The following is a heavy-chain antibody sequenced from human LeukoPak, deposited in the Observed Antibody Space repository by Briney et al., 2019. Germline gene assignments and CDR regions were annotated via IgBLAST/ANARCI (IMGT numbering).Heavy chain of an antibody. CDR2: IKQDGSEK. V-gene: IGHV3-7*03. J-gene: IGHJ4*02. D-gene: IGHD3-10*01. Sequence: GGSLRLSCAASGFTFSNYWMSWVRQPPGKGLEWVANIKQDGSEKYYVDSVKGRFTFSRDNAKNSLYLQMNSLRAEDTAVYYCASATRTYYYGSGSYYFDYWGQGILVTVSS. CDR3: ASATRTYYYGSGSYYFDY. CDR1: GFTFSNYW.